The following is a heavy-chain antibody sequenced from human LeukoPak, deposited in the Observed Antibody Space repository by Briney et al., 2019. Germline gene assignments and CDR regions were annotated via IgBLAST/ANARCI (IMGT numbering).Heavy chain of an antibody. J-gene: IGHJ4*02. V-gene: IGHV1-8*01. CDR3: ARAFVVQGVKEY. D-gene: IGHD3-10*01. Sequence: ASVKVSCKASGYTFTSYDINWVRQASGQGLEWMGWMNPNSGNTGYAQKFQGRATMTRNTSISTAYMELSSLRSEDTAVYYCARAFVVQGVKEYWGQGTLVTVSS. CDR2: MNPNSGNT. CDR1: GYTFTSYD.